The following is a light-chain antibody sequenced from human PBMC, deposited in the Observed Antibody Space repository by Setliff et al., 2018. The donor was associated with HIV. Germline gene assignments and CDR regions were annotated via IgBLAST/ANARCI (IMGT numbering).Light chain of an antibody. J-gene: IGLJ1*01. CDR1: SSNIGAGYD. V-gene: IGLV1-40*01. Sequence: QSALTQPPSVSGAPGQRVTISCTGSSSNIGAGYDVHWYQQLPGTAPKLLIYANSNRPSGVPDRFSGSKSGTLASLAITGLQAEDEADYYCQSYDSSLSGYVFGTGTKV. CDR3: QSYDSSLSGYV. CDR2: ANS.